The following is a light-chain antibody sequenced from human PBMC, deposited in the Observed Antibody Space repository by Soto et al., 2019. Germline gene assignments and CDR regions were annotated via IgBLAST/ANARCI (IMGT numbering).Light chain of an antibody. CDR3: CSYSTSNTHNYV. CDR2: EVN. Sequence: QSVLTQRASVSGSPGQSITVSCTGTSSDIGGYNYVSWYQHHPGKAPQLIIYEVNLRPSGVSDRFSASKSGDTASLTISGLQAGDEADYYCCSYSTSNTHNYVFGTGTKVTVL. V-gene: IGLV2-14*01. CDR1: SSDIGGYNY. J-gene: IGLJ1*01.